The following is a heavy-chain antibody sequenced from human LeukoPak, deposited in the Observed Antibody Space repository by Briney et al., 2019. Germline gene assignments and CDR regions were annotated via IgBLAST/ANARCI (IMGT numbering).Heavy chain of an antibody. V-gene: IGHV4-4*07. J-gene: IGHJ6*03. D-gene: IGHD1-7*01. Sequence: SETLSLTCTVSGGSISSYYWSWIRQPAGKGLEWIGHIYTSGSTNYNPSLKSRVTMSVDTSKNQFSLKLSSVTAADTAVYYCARGPFPGPIQTGITWGYYYMDVWGKGTTVTVSS. CDR1: GGSISSYY. CDR2: IYTSGST. CDR3: ARGPFPGPIQTGITWGYYYMDV.